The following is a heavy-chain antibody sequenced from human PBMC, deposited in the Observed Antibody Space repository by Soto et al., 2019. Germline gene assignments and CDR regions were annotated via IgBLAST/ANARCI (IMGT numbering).Heavy chain of an antibody. CDR3: AREGDTAMALTPVYFDY. CDR1: GGTFSSYA. V-gene: IGHV1-69*01. J-gene: IGHJ4*02. CDR2: IIPIFGTA. Sequence: QVQLVQSGAEVKKPGSSVKVSCKASGGTFSSYAISWVRQAPGQGLEWMGGIIPIFGTANYAQKFQGRVTITAAESTSTAYMELSSLRSEDTAVYYCAREGDTAMALTPVYFDYWGQGTLVTVSS. D-gene: IGHD5-18*01.